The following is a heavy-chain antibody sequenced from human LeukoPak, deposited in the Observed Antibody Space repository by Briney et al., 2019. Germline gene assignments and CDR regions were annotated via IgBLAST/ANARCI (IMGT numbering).Heavy chain of an antibody. Sequence: GGSLRLSCAASGFTFSSYAMSWVRQAPGKGLEWVSAISGGGGSTYYADAVKGRFTISRDNSKNTLYLQMNSLRAEDTAVYYCAKDQEQLGYFDYWGQGTLVTVSS. J-gene: IGHJ4*02. D-gene: IGHD6-6*01. V-gene: IGHV3-23*01. CDR2: ISGGGGST. CDR3: AKDQEQLGYFDY. CDR1: GFTFSSYA.